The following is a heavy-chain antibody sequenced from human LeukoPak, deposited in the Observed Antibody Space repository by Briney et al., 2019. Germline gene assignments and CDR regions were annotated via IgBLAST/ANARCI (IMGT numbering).Heavy chain of an antibody. D-gene: IGHD3-22*01. Sequence: GGSLRLSCAASGFTFSSYEMNWVRQAPGKGLEWVSYISSSGSTIYYADSVKGRFTISRDNAKNSLYLQMNSLRAEDTAVYYCARHSSGYYYSIDYWGQGTLVTVSS. V-gene: IGHV3-48*03. CDR3: ARHSSGYYYSIDY. CDR1: GFTFSSYE. J-gene: IGHJ4*02. CDR2: ISSSGSTI.